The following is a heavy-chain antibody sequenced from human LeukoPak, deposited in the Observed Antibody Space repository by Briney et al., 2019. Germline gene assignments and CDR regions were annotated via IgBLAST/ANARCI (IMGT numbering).Heavy chain of an antibody. Sequence: GGSLTLSCSASGFTFTNAWMSWVRQAPGKGLEWIGRIKSKGDGGTTDYAAPVKSKFTISRDDSKNTLYLPMTSLKTEDTAVYYSTAGEWEQRDWGQGALDTV. CDR1: GFTFTNAW. J-gene: IGHJ4*02. CDR3: TAGEWEQRD. D-gene: IGHD1-26*01. CDR2: IKSKGDGGTT. V-gene: IGHV3-15*01.